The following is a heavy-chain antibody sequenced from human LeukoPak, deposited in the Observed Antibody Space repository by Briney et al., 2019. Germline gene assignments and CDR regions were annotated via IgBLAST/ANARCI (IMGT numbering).Heavy chain of an antibody. CDR1: GFTFSSYA. Sequence: GGSLRLSCAASGFTFSSYAMHWVRQAPGKGLEWVSYISSSGSTIYYADSVKGRFTISRDNAKNSLYLQMNSLRAEDTAVYYCARANIVGAGYFDYWGQGTLVTVSS. CDR3: ARANIVGAGYFDY. V-gene: IGHV3-48*04. D-gene: IGHD1-26*01. J-gene: IGHJ4*02. CDR2: ISSSGSTI.